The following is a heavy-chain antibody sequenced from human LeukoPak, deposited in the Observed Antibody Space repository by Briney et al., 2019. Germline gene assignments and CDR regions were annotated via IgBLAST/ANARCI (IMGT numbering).Heavy chain of an antibody. CDR1: GGSISSSSYY. CDR2: IYYSGST. CDR3: ARRGSGWDAPFDY. V-gene: IGHV4-39*01. Sequence: SETLSLTCTVSGGSISSSSYYWGWIRQPPGKGLEWIGSIYYSGSTYYNPPLKSRVTISVDTSKNQFSLKLSSVTAADTAVYYCARRGSGWDAPFDYWGQGTLVTVSS. D-gene: IGHD6-19*01. J-gene: IGHJ4*02.